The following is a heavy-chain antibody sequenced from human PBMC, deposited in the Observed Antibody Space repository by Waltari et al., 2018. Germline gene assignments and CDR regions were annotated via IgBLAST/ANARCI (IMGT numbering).Heavy chain of an antibody. Sequence: QVQLVESGGGVVQPGRSLRLSCAASGFTFSRNAMHWVRQAPGRGWGGREVMWYDGSNKYYADSVKGRFTISRDNSKTTLYLQMNSLRAEDTAVYYCARDLGRAAAGTFDHWGQGTLVTVSS. CDR2: MWYDGSNK. CDR3: ARDLGRAAAGTFDH. D-gene: IGHD6-13*01. J-gene: IGHJ4*02. V-gene: IGHV3-33*01. CDR1: GFTFSRNA.